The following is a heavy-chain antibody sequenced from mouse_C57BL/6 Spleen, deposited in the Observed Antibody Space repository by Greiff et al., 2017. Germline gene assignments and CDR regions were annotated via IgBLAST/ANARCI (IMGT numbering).Heavy chain of an antibody. CDR1: GFTFTDYY. V-gene: IGHV7-3*01. CDR3: ARYIGGGDVDYYAMYY. Sequence: EVKLMESGGGLVQPGGSLSLSCAASGFTFTDYYMSWVRQPPGKALEWLGFIRNKANGYTTEYSASVKGRFTISRDNSHSILYLQMNAMRAEDSATYYWARYIGGGDVDYYAMYYWGQGTSVTVSS. D-gene: IGHD3-1*01. J-gene: IGHJ4*01. CDR2: IRNKANGYTT.